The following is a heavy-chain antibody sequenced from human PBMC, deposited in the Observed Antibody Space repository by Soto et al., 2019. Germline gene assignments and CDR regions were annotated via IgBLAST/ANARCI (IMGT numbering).Heavy chain of an antibody. V-gene: IGHV2-5*02. CDR2: IYWDDDK. CDR1: GFSLTTSGVG. CDR3: AHRDGFGAFDS. J-gene: IGHJ5*01. Sequence: QITLKESGPTLVKPTQTLTLTCTFSGFSLTTSGVGVGWIRQPPGKALEWLALIYWDDDKRYSPSLKSRLTITKDTSRNTVVLTMTNMGPVDTATYFCAHRDGFGAFDSWGQGTLVTVSS. D-gene: IGHD3-10*01.